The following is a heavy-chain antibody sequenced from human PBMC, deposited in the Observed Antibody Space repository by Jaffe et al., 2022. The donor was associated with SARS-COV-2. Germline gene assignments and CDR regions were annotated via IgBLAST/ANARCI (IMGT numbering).Heavy chain of an antibody. Sequence: QVQLQQWGAGLLKPSETLSLTCAVYGGSFSGYYWSWIRQPPGKGLEWIGEINHSGSTNYNPSLKSRVTISVDTSKNQFSLKLSSVTAADTAVYYCARGQVYYDILTGYYNRAFDIWGQGTMVTVSS. D-gene: IGHD3-9*01. J-gene: IGHJ3*02. V-gene: IGHV4-34*01. CDR2: INHSGST. CDR1: GGSFSGYY. CDR3: ARGQVYYDILTGYYNRAFDI.